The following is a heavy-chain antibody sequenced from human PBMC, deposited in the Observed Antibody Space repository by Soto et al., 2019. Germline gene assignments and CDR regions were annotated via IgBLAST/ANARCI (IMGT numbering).Heavy chain of an antibody. Sequence: PSETLSLTCIVSGGSISNYYWSWIRQPPGKGLEWIGYIYYSGSTNYNPSLQSRVTISVDTSKNQFSLKLSSVTAADTAVYYCARAVLPATAPFDYWGQGTLVTVSS. CDR3: ARAVLPATAPFDY. D-gene: IGHD2-2*01. CDR1: GGSISNYY. CDR2: IYYSGST. J-gene: IGHJ4*02. V-gene: IGHV4-59*01.